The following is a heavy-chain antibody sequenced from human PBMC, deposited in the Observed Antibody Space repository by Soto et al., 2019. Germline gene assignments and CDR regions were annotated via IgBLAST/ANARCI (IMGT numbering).Heavy chain of an antibody. CDR2: ISGSGGST. D-gene: IGHD3-9*01. CDR3: AKDRDDILTGFFDY. Sequence: VGSLRLSCAASGFTFSSYAMSWVRQAPGKGLEWVSAISGSGGSTYYADSVKGRFTISRDNSKNTLYLQMNSLRAEDTAVYYCAKDRDDILTGFFDYWGQGTLVTVSS. V-gene: IGHV3-23*01. J-gene: IGHJ4*02. CDR1: GFTFSSYA.